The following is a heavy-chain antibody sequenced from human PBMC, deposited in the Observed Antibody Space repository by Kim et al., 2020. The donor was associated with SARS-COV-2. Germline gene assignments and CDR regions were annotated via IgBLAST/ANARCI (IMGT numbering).Heavy chain of an antibody. D-gene: IGHD6-13*01. CDR1: GGSISSYY. J-gene: IGHJ4*02. V-gene: IGHV4-59*13. CDR2: IYYSGST. CDR3: ASLGSSSWGELDY. Sequence: SETLSLTCTVSGGSISSYYWSWIRQPPGKGLEWIGYIYYSGSTNYNPSLKSRVTISVDTSKNQFSLKLSSVTAADTAVYYCASLGSSSWGELDYWGQGTL.